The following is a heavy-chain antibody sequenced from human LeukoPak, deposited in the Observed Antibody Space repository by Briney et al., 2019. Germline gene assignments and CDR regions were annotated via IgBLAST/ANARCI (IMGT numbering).Heavy chain of an antibody. Sequence: PGGSLRLSCAASEFTFSSYSMHWVRQAPGKGLEGVSSISSSSAHIFYADSVKGRFTVSRDNAKNSLYLQMNSLRAEDTAIYYCARGPSGGSYDYWGQGTLVTVSS. CDR2: ISSSSAHI. D-gene: IGHD3-10*01. CDR3: ARGPSGGSYDY. CDR1: EFTFSSYS. V-gene: IGHV3-21*01. J-gene: IGHJ4*02.